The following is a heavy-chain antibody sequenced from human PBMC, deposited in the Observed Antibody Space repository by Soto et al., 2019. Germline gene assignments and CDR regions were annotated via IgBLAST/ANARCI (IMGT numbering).Heavy chain of an antibody. V-gene: IGHV1-8*01. CDR3: ARTRMTTTVNRKGYWFDP. J-gene: IGHJ5*02. Sequence: QVQLVQSGAEVKKPGASVKVSCKASGYTFTSYDINWVRQATGQGLEWMGWMNPNSGNTGYAQKSQGGVTMTRNTSISTAYMELSSLRSEDTAVYDCARTRMTTTVNRKGYWFDPWGQGTLVTVSS. CDR2: MNPNSGNT. D-gene: IGHD4-17*01. CDR1: GYTFTSYD.